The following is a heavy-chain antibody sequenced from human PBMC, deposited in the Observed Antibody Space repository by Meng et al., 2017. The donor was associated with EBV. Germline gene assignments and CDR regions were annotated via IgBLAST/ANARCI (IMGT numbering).Heavy chain of an antibody. J-gene: IGHJ4*02. CDR1: GYTFRNYA. CDR3: ARGVEENGSHYPFDS. D-gene: IGHD1-1*01. V-gene: IGHV7-4-1*02. CDR2: INTYSGKA. Sequence: QVQLVQSGSEWKRPGASVKVSCKASGYTFRNYAINWRRQVPGQGLEWMGWINTYSGKATFAQGFTGRFVFSLDTPVTTAHLQISGLKTEDSAVYYCARGVEENGSHYPFDSWGQGTLVTVSS.